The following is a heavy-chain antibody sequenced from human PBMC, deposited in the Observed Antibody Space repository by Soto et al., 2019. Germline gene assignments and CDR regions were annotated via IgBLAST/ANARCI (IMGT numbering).Heavy chain of an antibody. CDR2: ITHSGST. J-gene: IGHJ4*02. Sequence: SETLSLTCAVYGEALSNYYWSWICQPPGKGLEWIGEITHSGSTNYNPSLESRVTISADTSKNQFSMKMRSVTAADTAVYYCTRRGAARPWLWGQGTPVTVS. D-gene: IGHD6-6*01. CDR1: GEALSNYY. V-gene: IGHV4-34*01. CDR3: TRRGAARPWL.